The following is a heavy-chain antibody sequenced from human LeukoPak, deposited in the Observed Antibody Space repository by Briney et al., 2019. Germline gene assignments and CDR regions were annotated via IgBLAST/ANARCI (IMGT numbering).Heavy chain of an antibody. CDR3: AELGITMIGGV. D-gene: IGHD3-10*02. CDR1: GFTFSSYD. CDR2: ISSRGSTI. V-gene: IGHV3-48*03. Sequence: GGSLRLSCGTSGFTFSSYDMNWVRHDPGEGLEWVSYISSRGSTIYYADSVKGRFTISRDNAKNSLYLQMNSLRAEDTAVYYCAELGITMIGGVWGKGTTVTISS. J-gene: IGHJ6*04.